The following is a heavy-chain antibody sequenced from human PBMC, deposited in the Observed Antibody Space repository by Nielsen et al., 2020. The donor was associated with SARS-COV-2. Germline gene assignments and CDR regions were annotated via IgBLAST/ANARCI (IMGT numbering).Heavy chain of an antibody. J-gene: IGHJ5*02. CDR3: ARGRTLVDCSGGSCPFDP. V-gene: IGHV1-2*04. CDR2: INPNSGGT. Sequence: GESLKISCKASGYTFTGYYMHWVRQAPGQGLEWMGWINPNSGGTNYAQKFQGWVTMTRDTSISTAYMELSRLRSDDTAVYYCARGRTLVDCSGGSCPFDPWGQGTLVTVSS. D-gene: IGHD2-15*01. CDR1: GYTFTGYY.